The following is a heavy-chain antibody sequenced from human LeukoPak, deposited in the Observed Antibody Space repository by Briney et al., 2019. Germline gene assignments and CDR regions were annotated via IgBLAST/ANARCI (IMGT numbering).Heavy chain of an antibody. CDR1: GGSFSGYY. CDR2: INHSGST. V-gene: IGHV4-34*01. Sequence: PSETLSLTCAVYGGSFSGYYWSWVRQPPEKELEWIGEINHSGSTNYNPPLKSRVTISVDTSKNQFSLKLSSVTAADTAVYYCALGYCSSTSCVRAFDIWGQGTMVTVSS. J-gene: IGHJ3*02. CDR3: ALGYCSSTSCVRAFDI. D-gene: IGHD2-2*01.